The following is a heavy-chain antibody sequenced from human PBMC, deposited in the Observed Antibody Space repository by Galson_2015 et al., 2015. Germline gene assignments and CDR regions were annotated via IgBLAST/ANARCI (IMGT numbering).Heavy chain of an antibody. J-gene: IGHJ4*02. CDR2: INHSGNT. CDR1: GGSFSVYH. CDR3: ATISWGTMSASHRRGFSPFGY. V-gene: IGHV4-34*01. Sequence: ETLSLSCAVDGGSFSVYHCSWIRPSPGEGLEGIGEINHSGNTNYNPSPESRVTISVDMSKNQFSPKVSTMTAADTAVYYCATISWGTMSASHRRGFSPFGYWGQGTLVTVSS. D-gene: IGHD5-18*01.